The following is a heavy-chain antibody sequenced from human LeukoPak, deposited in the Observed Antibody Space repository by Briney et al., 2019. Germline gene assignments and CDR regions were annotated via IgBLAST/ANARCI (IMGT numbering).Heavy chain of an antibody. D-gene: IGHD2-21*02. J-gene: IGHJ5*02. CDR2: IIPIFGTA. CDR3: AAYQAYCGGDCYNNWFDP. CDR1: GGTFSSYA. V-gene: IGHV1-69*05. Sequence: SVKVSCKASGGTFSSYAISWVRQAPGQGLEWTGGIIPIFGTANYAQKFQGRVTITTDESTSTAYMELSSLRSEDTAVYYCAAYQAYCGGDCYNNWFDPWGQGTLVTVSS.